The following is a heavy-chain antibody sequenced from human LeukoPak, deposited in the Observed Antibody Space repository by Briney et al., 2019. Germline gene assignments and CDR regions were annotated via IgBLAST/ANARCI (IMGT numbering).Heavy chain of an antibody. V-gene: IGHV3-23*01. CDR3: AKDQTFRGVIIGYFDY. Sequence: GGSLRLSCAASGFTFSSYAMSWVRQAPGKGLERVSAISGSGGSTYYADSVKGRFTISRDNSKNTLYLQMNSLRAEDTAVYYCAKDQTFRGVIIGYFDYWGQGTLVTVSS. CDR2: ISGSGGST. J-gene: IGHJ4*02. CDR1: GFTFSSYA. D-gene: IGHD3-10*01.